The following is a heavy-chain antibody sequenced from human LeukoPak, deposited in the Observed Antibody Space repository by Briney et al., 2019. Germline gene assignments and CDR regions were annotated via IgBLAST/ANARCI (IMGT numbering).Heavy chain of an antibody. CDR3: ARDLSGSYSIGN. Sequence: PGRSLRLSCAASGFTFSNYAMHWVRQAPGKGLEWVAVISYDGSKKWYADSVRGRFSISRDNSKNTLSLRMNSLRGEDTAVYYCARDLSGSYSIGNWGQGTLVTVSS. V-gene: IGHV3-30-3*01. D-gene: IGHD1-26*01. CDR2: ISYDGSKK. J-gene: IGHJ4*02. CDR1: GFTFSNYA.